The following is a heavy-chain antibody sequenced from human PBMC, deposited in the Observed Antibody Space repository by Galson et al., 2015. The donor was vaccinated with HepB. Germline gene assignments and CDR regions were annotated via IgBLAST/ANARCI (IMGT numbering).Heavy chain of an antibody. CDR3: ARQYCSGGSCYSNFDY. D-gene: IGHD2-15*01. Sequence: SVKVSCKASGYTFTSYGISWVRQAPGQGLEWMGWISAYNGNTNYAQKLQGRVTMTTDTSTSTAYMELRSLRSDDTAVYYCARQYCSGGSCYSNFDYWGQGTLVTVSS. V-gene: IGHV1-18*01. J-gene: IGHJ4*02. CDR2: ISAYNGNT. CDR1: GYTFTSYG.